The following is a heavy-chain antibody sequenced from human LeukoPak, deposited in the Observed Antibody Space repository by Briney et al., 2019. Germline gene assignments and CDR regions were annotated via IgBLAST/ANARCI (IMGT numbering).Heavy chain of an antibody. V-gene: IGHV3-13*03. CDR3: ARVSDSTPDGGS. J-gene: IGHJ5*01. D-gene: IGHD3-22*01. CDR1: AFTFSCCD. Sequence: GGSLRLSCAACAFTFSCCDMHWVRQATGKGLEWVSGIGTAGVSRLLTISREDVKNSLYLQMNSLRAGDTAVYYCARVSDSTPDGGSWGQGALVTVSS. CDR2: IGTAGV.